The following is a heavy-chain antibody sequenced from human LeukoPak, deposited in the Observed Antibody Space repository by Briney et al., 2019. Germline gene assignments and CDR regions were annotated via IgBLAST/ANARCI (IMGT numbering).Heavy chain of an antibody. Sequence: GGSLRLSCAASGFAFSSYAMSWVRQAPGTGLEWVSSISASGTSTYYADSVKGRFTISRDNSKNTLYLQMNSPRAEDTAVYYCAKGDVVAATSSFFDLWGRGTLVTVSS. V-gene: IGHV3-23*01. CDR3: AKGDVVAATSSFFDL. D-gene: IGHD1-26*01. J-gene: IGHJ2*01. CDR2: ISASGTST. CDR1: GFAFSSYA.